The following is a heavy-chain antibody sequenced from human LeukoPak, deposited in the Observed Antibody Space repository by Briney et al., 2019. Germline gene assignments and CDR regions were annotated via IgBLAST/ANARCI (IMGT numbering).Heavy chain of an antibody. Sequence: SETLSLTCTVSGGSISSYYWSWIRQPPGKGLEWIGYIYYSGSTKYNPSLKSRVTISVDTSKNQFSLKLSSVTAADTAVYYCARLGAGTGAFDIWGQGTMVTVSS. CDR3: ARLGAGTGAFDI. V-gene: IGHV4-59*08. CDR2: IYYSGST. CDR1: GGSISSYY. J-gene: IGHJ3*02. D-gene: IGHD6-19*01.